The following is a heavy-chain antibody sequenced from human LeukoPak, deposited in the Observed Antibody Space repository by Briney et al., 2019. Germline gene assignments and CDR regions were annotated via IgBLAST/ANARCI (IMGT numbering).Heavy chain of an antibody. Sequence: SETLSLTCTVSGDSISSSYWSWIRQPPGKGLEWIGYMYYSGSSNYNPSLKSRVTTSVDTSKKQFSLNLSSVTAADTAVYYCARGGALYSYGSGSGYMDVWGKGITVTVSS. CDR3: ARGGALYSYGSGSGYMDV. D-gene: IGHD3-10*01. CDR2: MYYSGSS. V-gene: IGHV4-59*01. J-gene: IGHJ6*03. CDR1: GDSISSSY.